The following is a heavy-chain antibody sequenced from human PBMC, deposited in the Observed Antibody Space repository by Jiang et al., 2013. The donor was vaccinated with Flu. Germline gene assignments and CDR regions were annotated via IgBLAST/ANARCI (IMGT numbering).Heavy chain of an antibody. D-gene: IGHD2-8*01. CDR3: ARGARYCTNGVCYTGCLDY. V-gene: IGHV4-34*01. CDR1: GGSFSGHY. CDR2: INHSGST. J-gene: IGHJ4*02. Sequence: LLKPSETLSLTCAVYGGSFSGHYWSWIRQPPGKGLEWIGEINHSGSTNYNPSLKSRVTISVDTSKNQFSLKLSSVTAADTAVYYCARGARYCTNGVCYTGCLDYWGQGTLVTVSS.